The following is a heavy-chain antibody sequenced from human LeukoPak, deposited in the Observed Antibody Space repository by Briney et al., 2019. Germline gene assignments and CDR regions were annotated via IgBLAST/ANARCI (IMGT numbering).Heavy chain of an antibody. CDR2: VRSETDGATT. CDR1: GFTFSDAW. V-gene: IGHV3-15*01. J-gene: IGHJ1*01. D-gene: IGHD6-25*01. Sequence: PGGSLRLSCAASGFTFSDAWMSWVRQAPGKGLEWVGHVRSETDGATTDYAAPVKGRFTISRDDSKNALYLQMNSLKTEDTAVYYCTTAAFHWGRGTLVTVSS. CDR3: TTAAFH.